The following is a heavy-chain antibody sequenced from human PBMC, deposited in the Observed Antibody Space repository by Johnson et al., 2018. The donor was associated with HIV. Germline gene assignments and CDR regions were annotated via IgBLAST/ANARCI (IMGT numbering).Heavy chain of an antibody. Sequence: QVQLVESGGGLVKPGGSLRLFCAASGFTFSDYYMNWIRQTPGKGLEWVSGINWNGGSTHYADSVRGRFTISRDNAKRSLYLQMNSLRAEDTAVYYCAKDGLWMAFDIWGQGTMVTVSS. J-gene: IGHJ3*02. V-gene: IGHV3-11*01. CDR1: GFTFSDYY. CDR2: INWNGGST. D-gene: IGHD3-3*01. CDR3: AKDGLWMAFDI.